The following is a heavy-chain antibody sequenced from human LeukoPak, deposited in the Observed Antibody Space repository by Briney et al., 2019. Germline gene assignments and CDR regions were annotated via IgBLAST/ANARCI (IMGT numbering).Heavy chain of an antibody. CDR3: AKRGLGSGNFDY. J-gene: IGHJ4*02. Sequence: GGSLRLSCAASGFTFSSYGMSWVRQAPGKGLEWVSAISGSGGSTYYADSVKGRFTISRDNSKNTLYLQMNSLRAEDTAVYYCAKRGLGSGNFDYWGQGTLVTVSS. D-gene: IGHD3-10*01. CDR1: GFTFSSYG. CDR2: ISGSGGST. V-gene: IGHV3-23*01.